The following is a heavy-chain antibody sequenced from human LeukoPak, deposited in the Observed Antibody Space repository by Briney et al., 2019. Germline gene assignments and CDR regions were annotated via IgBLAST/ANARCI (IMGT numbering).Heavy chain of an antibody. CDR2: INLSGGST. D-gene: IGHD5-18*01. J-gene: IGHJ4*02. Sequence: ASVKVSCKASGYTFTSYYMHWVRQAPGQGLEWMGIINLSGGSTSYAQKFQGRVTMTRDTSTSTVYMELSSLRSEDTAVYYCARNTLDTAMGAAVDYWGQGTLVTVSS. CDR3: ARNTLDTAMGAAVDY. V-gene: IGHV1-46*03. CDR1: GYTFTSYY.